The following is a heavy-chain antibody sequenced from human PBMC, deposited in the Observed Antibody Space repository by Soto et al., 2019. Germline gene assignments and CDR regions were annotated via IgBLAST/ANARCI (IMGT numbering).Heavy chain of an antibody. J-gene: IGHJ6*03. CDR1: GYTFTSYY. D-gene: IGHD3-3*01. CDR2: INPSGGST. Sequence: ASVKVSCKASGYTFTSYYMHWVRQAPGQGLEGMGIINPSGGSTSYAQKFQGRVTRTRDTSTSTVYMELSSLRSEDTAVYYCARDHYDFWSGYSVYYYYYMDVWGKGTTVTVSS. CDR3: ARDHYDFWSGYSVYYYYYMDV. V-gene: IGHV1-46*03.